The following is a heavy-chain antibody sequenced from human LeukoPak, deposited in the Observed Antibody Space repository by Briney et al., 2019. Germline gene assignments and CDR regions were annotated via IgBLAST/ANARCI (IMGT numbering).Heavy chain of an antibody. D-gene: IGHD4-17*01. Sequence: GGSLRLSCAASGFTFSSYAMHWVRQAPGKGLEWVAVISYDGSNKYYADSVKSRFTISRDNAKNSLYLQMNSLRAEDTALYYCAKDIGGRFDYGDYEDYYYGMDVWGQGTTVTVSS. J-gene: IGHJ6*02. CDR3: AKDIGGRFDYGDYEDYYYGMDV. V-gene: IGHV3-30-3*01. CDR2: ISYDGSNK. CDR1: GFTFSSYA.